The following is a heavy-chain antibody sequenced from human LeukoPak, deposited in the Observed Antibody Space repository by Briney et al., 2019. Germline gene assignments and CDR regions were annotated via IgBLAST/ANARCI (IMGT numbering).Heavy chain of an antibody. CDR2: INHSGST. V-gene: IGHV4-34*01. D-gene: IGHD5-24*01. J-gene: IGHJ4*02. CDR3: ARRDGYTLPYDY. CDR1: GGSFSGYY. Sequence: SETLSLTCAVYGGSFSGYYWSWIRQPPGKGLEWIGEINHSGSTNYNPSLKSRVTISVDMSNNQFSLKLSSVTAADTAVYYCARRDGYTLPYDYWGQGTLVTVSS.